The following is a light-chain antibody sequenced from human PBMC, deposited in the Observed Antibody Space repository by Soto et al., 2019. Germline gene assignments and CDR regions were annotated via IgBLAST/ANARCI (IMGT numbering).Light chain of an antibody. CDR1: QSINKL. CDR2: EVS. V-gene: IGKV1-5*03. J-gene: IGKJ1*01. Sequence: NKSPSTLSASVGDRVTISCRASQSINKLLAWYQHKPGKAPNLLIYEVSTLHSGVPSRFSGSGSGTEFTLTISSLQPDDFAPYYCQHSTFYWKTFAQGTNVDI. CDR3: QHSTFYWKT.